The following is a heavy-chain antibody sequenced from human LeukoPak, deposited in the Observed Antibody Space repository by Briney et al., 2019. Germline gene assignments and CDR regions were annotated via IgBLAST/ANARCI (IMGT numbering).Heavy chain of an antibody. D-gene: IGHD6-6*01. CDR1: GGSISSYY. V-gene: IGHV4-59*01. CDR3: ARGGSSSSDSNFDY. J-gene: IGHJ4*02. CDR2: IYHSGST. Sequence: PSETLSPTCTVSGGSISSYYWSWIRQPPGKGLEWIGYIYHSGSTNYNPSLKSRVTISIDTSKNQFSLKLSSVTAADTAVYYCARGGSSSSDSNFDYWGQGTLVTVSS.